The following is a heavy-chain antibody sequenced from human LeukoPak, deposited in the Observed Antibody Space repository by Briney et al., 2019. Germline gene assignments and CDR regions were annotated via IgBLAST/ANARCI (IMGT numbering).Heavy chain of an antibody. CDR3: ARISTPGRHWLAAFDI. V-gene: IGHV1-2*02. CDR1: VYTFTDYY. Sequence: GASVRVSCKASVYTFTDYYIQWVPQAPGQGLQWRGRINPNNGDTDYAQRFRGRVTLTRDTSNSTAYWELSGLGSDDSAVFYCARISTPGRHWLAAFDIWGQGRIVTASS. D-gene: IGHD6-19*01. CDR2: INPNNGDT. J-gene: IGHJ3*02.